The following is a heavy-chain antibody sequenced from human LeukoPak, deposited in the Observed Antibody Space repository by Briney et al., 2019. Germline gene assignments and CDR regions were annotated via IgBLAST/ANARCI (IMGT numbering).Heavy chain of an antibody. Sequence: ASVKVSCKASGGTFSSYAISRVRQAPGQGLEWMGGIIPIFGTANYAQKFQGRVTITADESTSTAYMELSSLRSEDTAVYYCARCLADLYYYDSSGYPVTDMDVWGKGTTVTVSS. D-gene: IGHD3-22*01. CDR3: ARCLADLYYYDSSGYPVTDMDV. CDR1: GGTFSSYA. V-gene: IGHV1-69*13. J-gene: IGHJ6*03. CDR2: IIPIFGTA.